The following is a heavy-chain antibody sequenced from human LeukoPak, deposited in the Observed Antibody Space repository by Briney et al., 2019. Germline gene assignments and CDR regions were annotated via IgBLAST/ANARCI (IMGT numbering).Heavy chain of an antibody. V-gene: IGHV3-73*01. CDR1: GFTFSGSA. CDR2: IRSKANSYAT. CDR3: TREGFMIVVPYYYYYMDV. Sequence: PGGSLRLSCAASGFTFSGSAMHWVRRASGKGLEWVGRIRSKANSYATAYAASVKGRFTISRDDSKNTAYLQMNSLKTEDTAVYYCTREGFMIVVPYYYYYMDVWGKGTTVTVSS. D-gene: IGHD3-22*01. J-gene: IGHJ6*03.